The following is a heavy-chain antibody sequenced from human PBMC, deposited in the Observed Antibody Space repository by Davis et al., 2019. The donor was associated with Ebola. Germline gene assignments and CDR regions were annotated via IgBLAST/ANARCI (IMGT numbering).Heavy chain of an antibody. CDR3: SGFALQSRSWPEYNGMDV. Sequence: GESLKISCVASGFTFSGSGIHWPRQAPGKGLEWVGRIRGIPNIYAPTYGPSVEGRFTISRDDSKNTTYLQMNSLKIEDTAVYFCSGFALQSRSWPEYNGMDVWGQGTTVTISS. CDR2: IRGIPNIYAP. D-gene: IGHD6-13*01. V-gene: IGHV3-73*01. CDR1: GFTFSGSG. J-gene: IGHJ6*02.